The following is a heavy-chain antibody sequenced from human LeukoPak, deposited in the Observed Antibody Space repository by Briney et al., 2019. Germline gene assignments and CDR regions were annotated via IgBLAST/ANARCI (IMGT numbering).Heavy chain of an antibody. V-gene: IGHV3-30*03. J-gene: IGHJ3*02. CDR3: AREAASDAFDI. CDR1: GFTFSNYG. D-gene: IGHD6-25*01. Sequence: RAGGSLRLSCAASGFTFSNYGMHWVRQAPGKGLEWVAVISYDGSNKYHVDSVKGRFTISRDNSKNTLYLQMNSLRAEDTAVYYCAREAASDAFDIWGQGTMVTVSS. CDR2: ISYDGSNK.